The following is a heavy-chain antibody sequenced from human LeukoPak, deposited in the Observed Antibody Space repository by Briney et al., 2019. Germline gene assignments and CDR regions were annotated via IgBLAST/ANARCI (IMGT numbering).Heavy chain of an antibody. CDR3: ARHGHCTNGVCYSNYYYYMDV. CDR1: GYSFTSYW. Sequence: GESLKISCKGSGYSFTSYWIGGVRQMPGKGLEWMGIIYPDDSDTRYSPSFEGQVIISVDKSISTAYLQWSSLKASDTATYYCARHGHCTNGVCYSNYYYYMDVWGKGTTVTVSS. D-gene: IGHD2-8*01. CDR2: IYPDDSDT. V-gene: IGHV5-51*01. J-gene: IGHJ6*03.